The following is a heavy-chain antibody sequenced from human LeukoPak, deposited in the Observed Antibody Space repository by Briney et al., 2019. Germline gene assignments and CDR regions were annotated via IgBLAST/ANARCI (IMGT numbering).Heavy chain of an antibody. J-gene: IGHJ4*02. V-gene: IGHV3-74*01. Sequence: GGSLRLPCAASGFTFSRYWMHWVRQAPGKGLVWVSRMNEDGTRKDYADSVKGRFTIFRDNDKNILYLQMNRLGPDDTAVYFCASDFGGSDDYWGRGTLVTVSS. CDR3: ASDFGGSDDY. D-gene: IGHD2-15*01. CDR1: GFTFSRYW. CDR2: MNEDGTRK.